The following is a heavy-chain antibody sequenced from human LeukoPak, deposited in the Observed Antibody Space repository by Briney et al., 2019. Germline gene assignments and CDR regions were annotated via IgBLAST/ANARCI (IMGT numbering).Heavy chain of an antibody. D-gene: IGHD2-8*01. Sequence: ASVKVSCKVSGYTLTELSMHWVRQAPGKGLEWMGGFDPEDGETIYAQKFQGRVTMTEDTSTDTAYMELSSLRSEDTAVYYCATVSHKWLTSPYFDYWGQRTLVTVSS. CDR2: FDPEDGET. V-gene: IGHV1-24*01. CDR1: GYTLTELS. CDR3: ATVSHKWLTSPYFDY. J-gene: IGHJ4*02.